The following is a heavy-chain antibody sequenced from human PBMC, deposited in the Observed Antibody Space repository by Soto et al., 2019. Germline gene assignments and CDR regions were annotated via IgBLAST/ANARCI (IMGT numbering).Heavy chain of an antibody. CDR2: VHYGGST. J-gene: IGHJ5*02. V-gene: IGHV4-59*01. D-gene: IGHD1-1*01. Sequence: QVQLQESGPGLVKPSETLSLTCSVSGDSIGTYYWSWVRQPPGKGLEWRGFVHYGGSTQYNPSLKGRVTMSMDTSKNQLSLKLRSVTAADTAVYYCARESEGGNVHDWFDPWGQGILVTVSS. CDR3: ARESEGGNVHDWFDP. CDR1: GDSIGTYY.